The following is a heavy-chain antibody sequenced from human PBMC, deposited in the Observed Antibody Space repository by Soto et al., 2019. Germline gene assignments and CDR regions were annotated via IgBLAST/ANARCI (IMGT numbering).Heavy chain of an antibody. CDR1: GYTFTSYG. Sequence: GASVKVSCKASGYTFTSYGISWVRQAPGQGLEWMGWISAYNGNTNYAQKLQGRVTMTTDTSTSTAYMELRSLRSDDTAVYYCARSNPRQYCSSTSCYAGNSAFHIWGQGTVVTVSS. D-gene: IGHD2-2*01. J-gene: IGHJ3*02. CDR2: ISAYNGNT. CDR3: ARSNPRQYCSSTSCYAGNSAFHI. V-gene: IGHV1-18*01.